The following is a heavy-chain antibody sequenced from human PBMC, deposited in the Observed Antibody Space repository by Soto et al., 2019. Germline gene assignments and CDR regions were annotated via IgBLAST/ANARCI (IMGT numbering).Heavy chain of an antibody. V-gene: IGHV4-31*03. CDR3: ARAPLN. CDR1: GASISSGGYY. J-gene: IGHJ4*02. Sequence: PSETLSLTCTVSGASISSGGYYWTWIRQHPGKGMERIGYIYYSGSTYSNTSLKNRVTISVDTSKNQFSLKLSSVTAADTAVYYCARAPLNWGQGTLVTVSS. CDR2: IYYSGST.